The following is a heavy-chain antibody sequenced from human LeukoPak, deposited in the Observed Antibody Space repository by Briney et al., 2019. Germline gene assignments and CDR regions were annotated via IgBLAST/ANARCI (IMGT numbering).Heavy chain of an antibody. CDR1: GGTFSSYA. CDR3: AGGTVTTWGELFDAFDI. J-gene: IGHJ3*02. D-gene: IGHD3-10*01. CDR2: IIPILGIA. Sequence: EASAKVSCKASGGTFSSYAISWVRQAPGQGLEWMGRIIPILGIANYAQKFQGRVTITADKSTSTAYMELSSLRSEDTAVYYCAGGTVTTWGELFDAFDIWGQGTMVTVSS. V-gene: IGHV1-69*10.